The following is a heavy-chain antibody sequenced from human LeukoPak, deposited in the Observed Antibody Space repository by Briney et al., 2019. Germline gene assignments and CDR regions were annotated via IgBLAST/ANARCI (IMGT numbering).Heavy chain of an antibody. Sequence: GGSLRLSCTASGFRFGGYSIHWVRQAPGKGLEWLSYISVSGTIHADSVMGRVTVSRDNAKNSLYLQMNSLRAEDTAVYYCARIRGSTLVISYMDVWGKGTTVTVSS. V-gene: IGHV3-48*04. CDR1: GFRFGGYS. CDR2: ISVSGT. J-gene: IGHJ6*03. CDR3: ARIRGSTLVISYMDV. D-gene: IGHD3-9*01.